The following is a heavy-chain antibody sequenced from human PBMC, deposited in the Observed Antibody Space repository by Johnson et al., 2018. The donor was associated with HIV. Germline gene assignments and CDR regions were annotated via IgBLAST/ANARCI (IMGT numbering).Heavy chain of an antibody. CDR3: ARDPRGEAMALDAFDI. CDR1: GFTFSSYG. D-gene: IGHD5-18*01. CDR2: ISYDGSNK. Sequence: QVQLVESGGGVVQPGRSLRLSCAASGFTFSSYGIHWVRQAPGKGLEWVAVISYDGSNKYYADSVKGRFTISRDNSKNTLYLQMNSLRAEDTAVYYCARDPRGEAMALDAFDIWG. J-gene: IGHJ3*02. V-gene: IGHV3-30*03.